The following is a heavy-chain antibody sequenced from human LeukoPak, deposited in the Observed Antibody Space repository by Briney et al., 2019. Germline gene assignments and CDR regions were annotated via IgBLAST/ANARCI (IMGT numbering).Heavy chain of an antibody. J-gene: IGHJ6*03. CDR1: GFTFSSYW. CDR3: ATARGCRGYDYHCYYYYMDV. D-gene: IGHD5-12*01. CDR2: IRQDGNEI. V-gene: IGHV3-7*01. Sequence: GGSLRLSCAASGFTFSSYWVSWVRQAPGKGLEWVANIRQDGNEIYYVDAVKGRFTISRDNARNTLYLQMNSLRAEDTAVYYCATARGCRGYDYHCYYYYMDVWGKGTTVTISS.